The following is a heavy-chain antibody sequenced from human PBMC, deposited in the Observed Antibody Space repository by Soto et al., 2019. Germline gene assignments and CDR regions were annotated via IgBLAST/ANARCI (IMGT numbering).Heavy chain of an antibody. Sequence: PSETLSLTCTVSGGSISSGDYYWSWIRQPPGKGLGWIGYIYYSGSTYYNPSLKSRLTISVDTSKNQFSLKLSSVAAADTAVYYCARAGVWARFDYWGLGTLVTVSS. J-gene: IGHJ4*02. CDR1: GGSISSGDYY. CDR3: ARAGVWARFDY. D-gene: IGHD3-16*01. CDR2: IYYSGST. V-gene: IGHV4-30-4*01.